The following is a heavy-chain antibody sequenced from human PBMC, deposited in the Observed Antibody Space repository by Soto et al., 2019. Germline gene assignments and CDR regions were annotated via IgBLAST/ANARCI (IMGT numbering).Heavy chain of an antibody. CDR2: VSYDGSNK. J-gene: IGHJ3*02. Sequence: GGSLRLSCTASGITFSLFAMHWVRQAPGKGLEWVAVVSYDGSNKYYADSVKGRLTISRDNSKNTLYLQMNSLRGEDTAVYYCAKDNGSGCDWLRVGDASDIWGQGTMVTVSS. CDR3: AKDNGSGCDWLRVGDASDI. CDR1: GITFSLFA. V-gene: IGHV3-30*04. D-gene: IGHD5-12*01.